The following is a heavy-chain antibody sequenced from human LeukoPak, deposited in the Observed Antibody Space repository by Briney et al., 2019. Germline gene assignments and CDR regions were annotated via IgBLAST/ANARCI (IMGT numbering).Heavy chain of an antibody. Sequence: PSETLSLTCTVSGGSISSSSYYWGWIRQPPGKGLEWIGSIYYSGSTYYNPSLKSRVTISVDTSKNQFSLKLSSVTAADTAVYYCARVRGLLFAEYFQHWGQGTLVTVSS. CDR1: GGSISSSSYY. CDR3: ARVRGLLFAEYFQH. D-gene: IGHD4-23*01. J-gene: IGHJ1*01. CDR2: IYYSGST. V-gene: IGHV4-39*07.